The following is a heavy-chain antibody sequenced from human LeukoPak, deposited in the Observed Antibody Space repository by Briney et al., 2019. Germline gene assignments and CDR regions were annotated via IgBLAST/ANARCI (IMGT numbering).Heavy chain of an antibody. Sequence: PGGSLRLSCAASGLPFSRHWLSWFRQSPGKGLEWVAHINKDGSEKHYVDSVKGRFTISRDNAMNSQYLQMNNLRAEDTAVYYCASGGGWVFFNWGQGTLVTVSS. CDR2: INKDGSEK. D-gene: IGHD6-19*01. CDR3: ASGGGWVFFN. CDR1: GLPFSRHW. J-gene: IGHJ1*01. V-gene: IGHV3-7*01.